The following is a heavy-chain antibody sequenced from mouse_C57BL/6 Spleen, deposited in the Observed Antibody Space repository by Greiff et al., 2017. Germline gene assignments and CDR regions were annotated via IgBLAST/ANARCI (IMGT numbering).Heavy chain of an antibody. CDR2: IDPSDSYT. CDR3: ARSMVTTGAGDAMDY. D-gene: IGHD2-2*01. Sequence: QVQLQQPGAELVRPGTSVKLSCKASGYTFTSYWMHWVKQRPGQGLEWIGVIDPSDSYTNYNQKFKGKATLTVDTSSSTAYMQLSSLTSEDSAVYYCARSMVTTGAGDAMDYWGQGTSVTVSS. J-gene: IGHJ4*01. CDR1: GYTFTSYW. V-gene: IGHV1-59*01.